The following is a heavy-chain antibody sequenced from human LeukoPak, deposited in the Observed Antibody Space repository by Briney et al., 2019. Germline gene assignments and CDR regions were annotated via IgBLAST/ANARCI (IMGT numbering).Heavy chain of an antibody. J-gene: IGHJ4*02. CDR3: ARQPYMLGAYYFDY. CDR1: GGSISSGSYS. D-gene: IGHD1-26*01. V-gene: IGHV4-30-2*01. CDR2: IYHSGTT. Sequence: SETLSLTCAVSGGSISSGSYSWNWIRQPPGKGLEWIGHIYHSGTTSYNPSLKSRVTLSVDTSKNQFSLKLGSVTAADTAVYYCARQPYMLGAYYFDYWGQGTLVTVSS.